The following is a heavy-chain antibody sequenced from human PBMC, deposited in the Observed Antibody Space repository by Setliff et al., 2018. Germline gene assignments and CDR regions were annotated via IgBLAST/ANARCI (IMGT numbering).Heavy chain of an antibody. CDR3: AREARYSSAWYSYYYGMDV. V-gene: IGHV4-39*07. CDR2: IYYSGST. J-gene: IGHJ6*02. Sequence: SETLSLTCTVSGGSISSSIYYWGWIRQPPGKGLEWIGSIYYSGSTYYNPSLKSRVTISVDTSKNQFSLKLSSVTAADAAVYFCAREARYSSAWYSYYYGMDVWGQGTTVTISS. D-gene: IGHD6-19*01. CDR1: GGSISSSIYY.